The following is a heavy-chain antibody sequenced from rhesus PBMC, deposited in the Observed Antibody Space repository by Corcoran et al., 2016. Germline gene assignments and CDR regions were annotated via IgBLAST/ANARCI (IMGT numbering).Heavy chain of an antibody. Sequence: EVQLVESGGGLVQPGGSLRLSCAASGFTFSSYWMYWVRQAPGKGLELVSRIRSDGPGTSYADSVKGRFTISRENAKNSLYLQMNSLRAEDTAVYYCAREGTGTYFDYWGQGVLVTVSS. J-gene: IGHJ4*01. CDR3: AREGTGTYFDY. D-gene: IGHD1-7*02. CDR2: IRSDGPGT. CDR1: GFTFSSYW. V-gene: IGHV3-119*01.